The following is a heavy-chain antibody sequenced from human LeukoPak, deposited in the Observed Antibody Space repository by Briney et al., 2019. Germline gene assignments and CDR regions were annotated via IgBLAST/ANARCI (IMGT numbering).Heavy chain of an antibody. CDR2: INHSGNT. Sequence: PSETLSLTCAVYGGSISGYYWSWIRQPPGKGLEWIGDINHSGNTNYNPSLKSRVSISVDTSKNQFSLKLSSVTAADTAVYYCASVYYDSSGYSDQFDIWAKGQWSPSLQ. J-gene: IGHJ3*02. D-gene: IGHD3-22*01. CDR1: GGSISGYY. V-gene: IGHV4-34*01. CDR3: ASVYYDSSGYSDQFDI.